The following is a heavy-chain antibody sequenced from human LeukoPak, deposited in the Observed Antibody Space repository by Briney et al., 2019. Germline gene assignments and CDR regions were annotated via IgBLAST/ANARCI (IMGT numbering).Heavy chain of an antibody. D-gene: IGHD2-15*01. J-gene: IGHJ4*02. CDR2: IYYSGST. V-gene: IGHV4-39*01. CDR1: GGSISSSSYY. Sequence: PSETLSLTCTVSGGSISSSSYYWGWIRQPPGKGLEWIGSIYYSGSTYYNPSLKSRVTISVDTSKNQFSLKLSSVTAADTAAYYCARSYVVVVAATRLSVATPFDYWGQGTLVTVSS. CDR3: ARSYVVVVAATRLSVATPFDY.